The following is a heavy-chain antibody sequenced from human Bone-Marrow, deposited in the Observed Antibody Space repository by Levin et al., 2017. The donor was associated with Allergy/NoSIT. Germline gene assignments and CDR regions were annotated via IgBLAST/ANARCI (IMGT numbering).Heavy chain of an antibody. D-gene: IGHD3-16*01. CDR3: ARGRTAVLRLGESLEFDY. Sequence: PGGSLRLSCAASGFTFDDYTMHWVRQVPGKGLEWVSVISGAGDSTSYTDSVQGRFTISRDNSKNSLYLQMNSLSTDDTAFYYCARGRTAVLRLGESLEFDYWGQGALVTVSS. CDR2: ISGAGDST. V-gene: IGHV3-43*01. CDR1: GFTFDDYT. J-gene: IGHJ4*02.